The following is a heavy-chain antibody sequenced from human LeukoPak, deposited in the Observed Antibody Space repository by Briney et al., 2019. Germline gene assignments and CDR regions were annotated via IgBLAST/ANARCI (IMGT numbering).Heavy chain of an antibody. Sequence: GGSLRLSCATSGFTFVDYGLSWVRRAPGKGLEWLCAIDYNGAITDYADSVKGRFTISRDNAKNSLYLRMDSLRAEDTALYYCARDRLGPSFSVSHFDLWGQGTLVTVSS. V-gene: IGHV3-20*04. D-gene: IGHD3-3*02. J-gene: IGHJ4*02. CDR2: IDYNGAIT. CDR3: ARDRLGPSFSVSHFDL. CDR1: GFTFVDYG.